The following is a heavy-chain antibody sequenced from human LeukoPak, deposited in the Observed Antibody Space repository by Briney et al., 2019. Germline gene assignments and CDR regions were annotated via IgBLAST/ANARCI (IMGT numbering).Heavy chain of an antibody. CDR3: AKDTYGGNYGSGAFDI. V-gene: IGHV3-23*01. CDR1: GFTFSSYA. CDR2: ISGSGGST. Sequence: GGSLRLSCAASGFTFSSYAMSWVRQAPGKGLEWVSAISGSGGSTYYADSVKGRFTISRDNSKNTLYLQMNSLRAEDTAVYYCAKDTYGGNYGSGAFDIWGQGTMVTVSS. J-gene: IGHJ3*02. D-gene: IGHD4-23*01.